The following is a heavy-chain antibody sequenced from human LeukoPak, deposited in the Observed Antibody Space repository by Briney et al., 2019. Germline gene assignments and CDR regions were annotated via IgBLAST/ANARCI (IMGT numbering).Heavy chain of an antibody. V-gene: IGHV1-69*13. CDR1: GGTFSSYA. CDR3: ARVGYCSGGGCYYFDY. J-gene: IGHJ4*02. D-gene: IGHD2-15*01. Sequence: SVKVSCKASGGTFSSYAISWVRQAPGQGLEWMGGIIPIVGTANYAQKFQGRVTITADESTSTAYMQLSNLRSEDTAVYYCARVGYCSGGGCYYFDYWGQGTLVTVSS. CDR2: IIPIVGTA.